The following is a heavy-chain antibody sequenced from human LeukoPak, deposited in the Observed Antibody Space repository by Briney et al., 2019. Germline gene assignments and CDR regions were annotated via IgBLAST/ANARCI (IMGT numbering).Heavy chain of an antibody. Sequence: ASVKVSCKASGYTFIGYYMHWVRQAPGQGLEWIGWINPSSGGTNYAQKFQGRVTMTRDTSISTAYMELSRLRSDDTAVYYCARDPSGSYLFDYWGQGTLVTVSS. CDR2: INPSSGGT. D-gene: IGHD1-26*01. J-gene: IGHJ4*02. V-gene: IGHV1-2*02. CDR3: ARDPSGSYLFDY. CDR1: GYTFIGYY.